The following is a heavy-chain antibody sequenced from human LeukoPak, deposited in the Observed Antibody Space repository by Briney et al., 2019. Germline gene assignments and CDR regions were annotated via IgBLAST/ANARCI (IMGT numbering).Heavy chain of an antibody. J-gene: IGHJ5*02. CDR2: IYHSGST. D-gene: IGHD5-24*01. Sequence: SETLSLTCTVSGGSISSGGYYWSWIRQPPGKGLEWIGYIYHSGSTYYNPSHKSRVTISVDRSKNQFSLKLSSVTAADTAVYYCARDGKGLQGWFDPWGQGTLVTVSS. V-gene: IGHV4-30-2*01. CDR3: ARDGKGLQGWFDP. CDR1: GGSISSGGYY.